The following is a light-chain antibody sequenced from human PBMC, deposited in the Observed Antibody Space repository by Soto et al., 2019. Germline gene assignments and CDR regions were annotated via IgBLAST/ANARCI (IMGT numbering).Light chain of an antibody. CDR3: QQSFSTPFI. CDR2: AAS. CDR1: QSVNDY. J-gene: IGKJ2*01. V-gene: IGKV1-39*01. Sequence: DFQVTQSPSSLSASVGDRVTITCRASQSVNDYLNWYQQRPGKAPMLLIYAASTLHSGVPSRFSRSGFGTDFSITITSLQPEDFATYYCQQSFSTPFIFGQGTNLEIK.